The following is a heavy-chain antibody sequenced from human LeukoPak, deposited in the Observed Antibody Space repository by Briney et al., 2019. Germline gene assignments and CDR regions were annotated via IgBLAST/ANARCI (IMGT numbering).Heavy chain of an antibody. V-gene: IGHV4-34*01. Sequence: SETLSLTCAVYGGSFSGYYWSWIRQPPGKGLEWIREINHSGSIKYNPSLKSRVSILVDTSKNQFSLKLTSVTAADTAVYYCARGGPFLGPVAAGGLDVWGQGTTVTVSS. D-gene: IGHD2-15*01. CDR3: ARGGPFLGPVAAGGLDV. CDR1: GGSFSGYY. J-gene: IGHJ6*02. CDR2: INHSGSI.